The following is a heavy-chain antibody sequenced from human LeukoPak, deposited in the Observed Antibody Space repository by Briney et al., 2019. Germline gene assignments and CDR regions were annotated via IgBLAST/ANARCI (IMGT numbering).Heavy chain of an antibody. D-gene: IGHD3-9*01. Sequence: GASVKVSCKASGYTFTSYDINWVRQATGQGLEWMGWMNPNSGNTGYAQKFQGRVTMTRNTSISTAYMELSSLRSEDTAVYYCARAFPYYDILTGYRNYYYGMDVWGQGTTVTVSS. CDR3: ARAFPYYDILTGYRNYYYGMDV. J-gene: IGHJ6*02. CDR1: GYTFTSYD. V-gene: IGHV1-8*01. CDR2: MNPNSGNT.